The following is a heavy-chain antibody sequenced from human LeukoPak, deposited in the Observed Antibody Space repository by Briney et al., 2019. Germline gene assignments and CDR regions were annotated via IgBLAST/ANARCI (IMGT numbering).Heavy chain of an antibody. Sequence: GGSLRLSCAASGFTFSDYYMSWIRQAPGKGLEWVSYISSSGSTRYYADSVKGRFTISRDNAKNSLYLQMNSLRAEDTAVYYCAAECSSPGYFDYWGQGTLVTVSS. D-gene: IGHD6-6*01. CDR1: GFTFSDYY. V-gene: IGHV3-11*04. J-gene: IGHJ4*02. CDR2: ISSSGSTR. CDR3: AAECSSPGYFDY.